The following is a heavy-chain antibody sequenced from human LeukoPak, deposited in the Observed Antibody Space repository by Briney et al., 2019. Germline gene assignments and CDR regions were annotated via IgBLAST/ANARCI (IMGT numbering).Heavy chain of an antibody. J-gene: IGHJ4*02. CDR3: ARTGDATFGFDY. Sequence: GRSLRLSCAASGFTFSSYAMHWVRQAPGKGLEWVAVISYDGSNKYYADSVKGRFTISRDNSKNTLYLQMNSLRAEDTAVYYCARTGDATFGFDYWGQGTLVTVSS. CDR1: GFTFSSYA. D-gene: IGHD2-21*02. V-gene: IGHV3-30-3*01. CDR2: ISYDGSNK.